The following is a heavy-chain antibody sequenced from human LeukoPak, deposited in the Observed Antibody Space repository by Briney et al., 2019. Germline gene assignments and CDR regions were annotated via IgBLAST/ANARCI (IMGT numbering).Heavy chain of an antibody. CDR1: GFTFSSHG. D-gene: IGHD3-10*02. V-gene: IGHV3-48*03. Sequence: GGSLRLSCAASGFTFSSHGMNWVRQAPGKGLEWISGSSPSADITYYADSVKGRFTISRDNAKNSLYLQMNSLRAEDTAVYYCAELGITMIGGVWGKGTTVTISS. CDR2: SSPSADIT. J-gene: IGHJ6*04. CDR3: AELGITMIGGV.